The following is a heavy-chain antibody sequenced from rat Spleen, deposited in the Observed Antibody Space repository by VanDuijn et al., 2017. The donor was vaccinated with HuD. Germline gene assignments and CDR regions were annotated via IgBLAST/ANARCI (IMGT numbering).Heavy chain of an antibody. CDR2: ISSGGDNT. V-gene: IGHV5S23*01. CDR3: ARHGGLRNWFAY. D-gene: IGHD1-11*01. CDR1: GFTFSDYD. Sequence: EVQLVESGGDLVQPGRSLRLSCTASGFTFSDYDMAWVRQAPTKGLEWIASISSGGDNTYYRDSVKGRFTVSRDDAKSTQYLQMDRLRSEDTATYYCARHGGLRNWFAYWGQGTLVTVSS. J-gene: IGHJ3*01.